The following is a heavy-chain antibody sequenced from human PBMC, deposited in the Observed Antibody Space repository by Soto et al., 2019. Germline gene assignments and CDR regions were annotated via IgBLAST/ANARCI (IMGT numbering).Heavy chain of an antibody. V-gene: IGHV3-30-3*01. J-gene: IGHJ6*02. CDR3: AREERFAFGSSWNHYGMDV. CDR2: ISYDGSNK. CDR1: GFTFSSYA. D-gene: IGHD6-13*01. Sequence: PGGSLRLSCAASGFTFSSYAMHWVRQAPGKGLEWVAVISYDGSNKYYADSVKGRFTISRDNSKNTLYLQMNSLRAEDTAVYYCAREERFAFGSSWNHYGMDVWGQGTTVTVSS.